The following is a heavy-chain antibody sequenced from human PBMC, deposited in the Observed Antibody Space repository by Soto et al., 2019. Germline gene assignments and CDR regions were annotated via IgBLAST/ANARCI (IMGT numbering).Heavy chain of an antibody. J-gene: IGHJ6*02. CDR1: GYDFTAYD. Sequence: ASVKVSCKASGYDFTAYDINWVRQASGQGLEWMGWMNPINGATGFAQRFQGRVSMTRDTATDTAYLDLTGLRSDDTAVYYCGRGPSPRAPAGGTPYYFAMDVWGQGTTVTVSS. CDR3: GRGPSPRAPAGGTPYYFAMDV. V-gene: IGHV1-8*02. CDR2: MNPINGAT. D-gene: IGHD6-13*01.